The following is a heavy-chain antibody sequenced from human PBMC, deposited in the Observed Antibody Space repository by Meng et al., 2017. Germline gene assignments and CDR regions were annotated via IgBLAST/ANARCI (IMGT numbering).Heavy chain of an antibody. D-gene: IGHD3-22*01. Sequence: SVKVSCKASGGTFSSYAISWVRQAPGQGLEWMGGIIPIFGTANYAQKFQGRVTITTDESTSTAYMELSSLRSEDTAVYYCARGNYDSSGFRYYYYGMDVWGQGNTV. CDR1: GGTFSSYA. J-gene: IGHJ6*01. CDR2: IIPIFGTA. V-gene: IGHV1-69*05. CDR3: ARGNYDSSGFRYYYYGMDV.